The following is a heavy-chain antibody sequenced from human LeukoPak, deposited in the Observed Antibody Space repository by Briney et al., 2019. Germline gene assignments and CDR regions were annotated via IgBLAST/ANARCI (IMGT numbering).Heavy chain of an antibody. CDR3: ARVRERYFDWLPPDY. V-gene: IGHV3-7*03. CDR2: IKQEGSEK. CDR1: GFTYSSYW. Sequence: GGSLRLFCAASGFTYSSYWMSWVRQARGKGLEWVANIKQEGSEKYYVDSVKGRFTISRDNAKNSLYLQMNSLRAEDTVVYYCARVRERYFDWLPPDYWGQGTLVTVAS. D-gene: IGHD3-9*01. J-gene: IGHJ4*02.